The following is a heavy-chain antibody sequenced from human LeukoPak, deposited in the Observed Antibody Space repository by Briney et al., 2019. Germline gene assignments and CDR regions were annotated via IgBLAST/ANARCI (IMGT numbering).Heavy chain of an antibody. CDR3: ASAGFSPPTYYYYGMDV. Sequence: ASVKVSFKASGYTFTSCYMHWVRQAPGQGLEWMGIINPSGGSTSYAQKFQGRVTMTGDTSTSTVYMELSSLRSEDTAVYYCASAGFSPPTYYYYGMDVWGQGTTVTVSS. CDR2: INPSGGST. J-gene: IGHJ6*02. V-gene: IGHV1-46*01. D-gene: IGHD2-15*01. CDR1: GYTFTSCY.